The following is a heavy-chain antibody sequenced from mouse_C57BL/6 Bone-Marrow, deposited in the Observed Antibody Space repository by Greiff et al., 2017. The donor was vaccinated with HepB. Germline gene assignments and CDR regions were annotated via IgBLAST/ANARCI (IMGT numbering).Heavy chain of an antibody. CDR3: ARDGYYGSVPGWYFDV. J-gene: IGHJ1*03. CDR1: GYTFTSYW. Sequence: VQLQQPGAELVKPGASVKMSCKASGYTFTSYWITWVKQRPGQGLEWIGDIYPGSGSTNYNEKFKSKATLTVDTSSSTAYMQLSSLTSEDSAVYYCARDGYYGSVPGWYFDVWGTGTTVTVSS. CDR2: IYPGSGST. V-gene: IGHV1-55*01. D-gene: IGHD1-1*01.